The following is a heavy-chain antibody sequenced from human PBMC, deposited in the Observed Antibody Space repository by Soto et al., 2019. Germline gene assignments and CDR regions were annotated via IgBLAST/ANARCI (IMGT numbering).Heavy chain of an antibody. CDR3: AKDEGPHYNGLAV. CDR1: GFTFSRYD. V-gene: IGHV3-30*18. Sequence: QVQLVESGGGVVPPGRSLRLSCGASGFTFSRYDMHWVRQAPGKGLEGVAKIGSDGRLYNYGYSVEGRFTISRDNSKNRLSREMSSLRGEDTAVYYCAKDEGPHYNGLAVWGRGTTVAVS. CDR2: IGSDGRLY. J-gene: IGHJ6*01.